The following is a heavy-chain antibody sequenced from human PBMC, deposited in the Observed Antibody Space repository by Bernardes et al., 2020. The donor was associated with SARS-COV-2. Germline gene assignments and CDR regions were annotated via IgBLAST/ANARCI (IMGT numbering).Heavy chain of an antibody. D-gene: IGHD3-10*01. CDR3: ARGQSTGTTMIPGVLTFTSTFDS. Sequence: WQSLRLTCTVSGYSITSNDFHWTWLPPHKGKGLEWIGYIKSSGSTSYNPSHKSRITISQDTSKNQFSLNLSSVTAADTAVYYCARGQSTGTTMIPGVLTFTSTFDSCGQGTLVTVST. V-gene: IGHV4-31*03. CDR1: GYSITSNDFH. CDR2: IKSSGST. J-gene: IGHJ5*01.